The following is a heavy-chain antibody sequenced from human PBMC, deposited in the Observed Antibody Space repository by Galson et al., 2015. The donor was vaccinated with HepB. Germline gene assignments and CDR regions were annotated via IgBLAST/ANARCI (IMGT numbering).Heavy chain of an antibody. CDR1: GFTFSSYG. J-gene: IGHJ6*02. Sequence: SLRLSCAASGFTFSSYGMHWVRQAPGKGLEWVAVISYDGSNKYYADSVKGRFTISRDNSKNTLYLQMNSLRAEDTAVYYCAESHPLNYGMDVWGQGTTVTVSS. CDR2: ISYDGSNK. V-gene: IGHV3-30*18. CDR3: AESHPLNYGMDV.